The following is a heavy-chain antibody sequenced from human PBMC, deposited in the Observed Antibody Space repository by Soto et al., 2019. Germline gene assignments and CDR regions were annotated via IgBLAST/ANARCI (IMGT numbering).Heavy chain of an antibody. CDR2: MKEDGSEK. D-gene: IGHD3-16*01. J-gene: IGHJ5*02. Sequence: EVQLVESGGGLVQPGGSLRLSCAASGFTFSSYWMSWVRQAPGKGLEWVANMKEDGSEKYYLDSVKGRFTISRDNAKNSLFLQMNSLRGEDTAVYYCAGGVYELDPWGQGTLVTVSS. CDR1: GFTFSSYW. CDR3: AGGVYELDP. V-gene: IGHV3-7*04.